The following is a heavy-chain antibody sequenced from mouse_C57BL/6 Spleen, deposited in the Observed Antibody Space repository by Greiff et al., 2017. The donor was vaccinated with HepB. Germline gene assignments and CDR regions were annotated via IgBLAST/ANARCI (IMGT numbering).Heavy chain of an antibody. D-gene: IGHD6-5*01. CDR3: ARGLFYAMDY. V-gene: IGHV1-61*01. CDR1: GYTFTSYW. J-gene: IGHJ4*01. Sequence: VKLQQPGAELVRPGSSVKLSCKASGYTFTSYWMDWVKQRPGQGLEWIGNIYPSDSETHYNQKFKDKATLTVDKSSSTAYMQLSSLISEDSAVYYCARGLFYAMDYWGQGTSVTVSS. CDR2: IYPSDSET.